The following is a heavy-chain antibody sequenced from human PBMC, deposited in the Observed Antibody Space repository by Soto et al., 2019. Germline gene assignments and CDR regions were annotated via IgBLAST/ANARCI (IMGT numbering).Heavy chain of an antibody. CDR1: GGTFSTFG. D-gene: IGHD3-22*01. CDR2: IIPIFVTS. J-gene: IGHJ1*01. Sequence: SVKVSCKASGGTFSTFGFSWVRQAPGQGLEWMGGIIPIFVTSHYAQRFQGRVTITADESTSTAYMELRSLRSEDTAVYYCARALEEYYYDSSGYYLAHWG. CDR3: ARALEEYYYDSSGYYLAH. V-gene: IGHV1-69*13.